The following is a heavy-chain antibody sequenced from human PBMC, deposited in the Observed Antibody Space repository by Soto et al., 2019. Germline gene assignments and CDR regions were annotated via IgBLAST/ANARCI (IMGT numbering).Heavy chain of an antibody. CDR2: INHSGST. D-gene: IGHD2-21*02. CDR1: GGSFSGYY. V-gene: IGHV4-34*01. CDR3: AREKPRYCGGDCYYRY. J-gene: IGHJ4*02. Sequence: PSETLSLTCAVYGGSFSGYYWSWIRQPPGKGLECIGEINHSGSTNYNPSLKSRVTISVDTSKNQFSLKLSSVTAADTAVYYCAREKPRYCGGDCYYRYWGQGTLVTVSS.